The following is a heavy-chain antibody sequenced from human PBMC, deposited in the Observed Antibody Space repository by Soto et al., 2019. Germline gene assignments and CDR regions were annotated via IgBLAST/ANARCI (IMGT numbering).Heavy chain of an antibody. V-gene: IGHV1-2*04. J-gene: IGHJ5*02. Sequence: ASVKVSCKASGYTFTGYYMHWVRQAPGQGLEWMGWINPNSGGTNYAQKFQGWVTMTRDTSISTAYMELSRLRSDDTAVYYCVRGFFFVPGIIMGGKGWWFAPGRQRPLFPVTS. CDR1: GYTFTGYY. CDR3: VRGFFFVPGIIMGGKGWWFAP. D-gene: IGHD3-10*02. CDR2: INPNSGGT.